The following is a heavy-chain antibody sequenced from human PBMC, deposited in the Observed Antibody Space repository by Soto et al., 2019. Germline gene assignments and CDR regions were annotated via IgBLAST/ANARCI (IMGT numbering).Heavy chain of an antibody. Sequence: GASVKVSCKASGYTFTSYGISWVRQAPGQGLEWMGWISAYNGNTNYAQKLQGRVTMTTDTSTSTAYMELRSLRSDDTAVYYCARKGYSSGWSPTGAFDYWGQGTLVTVSS. CDR1: GYTFTSYG. CDR3: ARKGYSSGWSPTGAFDY. V-gene: IGHV1-18*01. D-gene: IGHD6-19*01. CDR2: ISAYNGNT. J-gene: IGHJ4*02.